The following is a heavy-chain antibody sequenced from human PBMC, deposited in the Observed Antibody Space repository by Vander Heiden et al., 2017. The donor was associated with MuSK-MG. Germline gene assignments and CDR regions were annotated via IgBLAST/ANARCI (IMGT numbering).Heavy chain of an antibody. CDR2: IRHDGFNK. J-gene: IGHJ4*02. Sequence: QVHLVESGGGVVQPGGSLSLPCAASGFTFSSYGMHWVRQAPGKGLEWMAFIRHDGFNKYYADSVKGRFTISRDNSKNTLYLQMNNLRDEDTAVYYCAKDYDYGDYWGQGNLVTVSS. D-gene: IGHD3-16*01. V-gene: IGHV3-30*02. CDR3: AKDYDYGDY. CDR1: GFTFSSYG.